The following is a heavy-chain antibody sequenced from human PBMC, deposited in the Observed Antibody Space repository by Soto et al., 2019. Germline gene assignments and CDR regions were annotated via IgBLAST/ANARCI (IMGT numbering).Heavy chain of an antibody. J-gene: IGHJ4*02. CDR2: IYYSGST. Sequence: QVQLQESGPGLVKPSETLSLTCTVSGGSISSYYWSWIRQPPGKGLEWIGYIYYSGSTNYNPSLKSRVTISVDTSKNQFSLKLSSVTAADTAVYYCARDNGSGWVYFDYWGQGTLVTVSS. D-gene: IGHD2-15*01. CDR1: GGSISSYY. CDR3: ARDNGSGWVYFDY. V-gene: IGHV4-59*01.